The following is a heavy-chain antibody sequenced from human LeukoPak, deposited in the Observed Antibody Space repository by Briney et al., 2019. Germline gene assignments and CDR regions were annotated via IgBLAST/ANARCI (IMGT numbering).Heavy chain of an antibody. CDR3: AREKDYGDSRGLDP. V-gene: IGHV4-4*07. CDR1: GGSISNYY. CDR2: INTSGNT. D-gene: IGHD4-17*01. Sequence: SETLSLTCTVSGGSISNYYWSWIRQPAGKGLEWIGRINTSGNTNYYPSLKSRVTMSVDTTKTQVSPKLSSVTAADTAVYYCAREKDYGDSRGLDPWGQGTLVTVSS. J-gene: IGHJ5*02.